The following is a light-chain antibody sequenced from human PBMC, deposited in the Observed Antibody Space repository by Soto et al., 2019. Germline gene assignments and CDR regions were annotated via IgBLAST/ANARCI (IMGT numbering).Light chain of an antibody. CDR3: QQYGGSPIT. V-gene: IGKV3-20*01. J-gene: IGKJ5*01. Sequence: IVLTQSPRTLSLSPGERVTLSCRASQSVTTRLAWYQHKPGQAPRLLMSGASSRASGVPVRFSGSGSGTDFTLTISRLEPEDFALYYCQQYGGSPITFGLGTRWRL. CDR1: QSVTTR. CDR2: GAS.